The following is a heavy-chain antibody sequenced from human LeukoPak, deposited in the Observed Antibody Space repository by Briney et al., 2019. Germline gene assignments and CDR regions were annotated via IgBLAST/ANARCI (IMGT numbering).Heavy chain of an antibody. J-gene: IGHJ4*02. D-gene: IGHD3-22*01. CDR1: GFTFSSYA. CDR2: ISYDGSNK. V-gene: IGHV3-30*04. Sequence: GGSLRLSCAASGFTFSSYAMHWVRQAPGKGLEGVAVISYDGSNKYYADSVKGRFTISRDNSKNTLYLKMNSLRAEDTAVYYCAREKGNCDDSSGHTLDYWGRGTLVTVSS. CDR3: AREKGNCDDSSGHTLDY.